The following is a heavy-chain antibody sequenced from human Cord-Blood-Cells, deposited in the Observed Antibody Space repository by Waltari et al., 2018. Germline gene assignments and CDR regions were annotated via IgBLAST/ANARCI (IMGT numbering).Heavy chain of an antibody. V-gene: IGHV3-23*04. D-gene: IGHD3-9*01. J-gene: IGHJ5*02. CDR2: ISGSGGSK. CDR3: AKDPDYDILTGYYWFDP. CDR1: GFTFSSYA. Sequence: EVQLVESGGGLVQPGGSLRLSCAASGFTFSSYAMSWVRQAPGQGLEWVSAISGSGGSKYYADSVKGRFNISRDNSKNTLYLQMNSLRAEDTAVYYCAKDPDYDILTGYYWFDPWGQGTLVTVSS.